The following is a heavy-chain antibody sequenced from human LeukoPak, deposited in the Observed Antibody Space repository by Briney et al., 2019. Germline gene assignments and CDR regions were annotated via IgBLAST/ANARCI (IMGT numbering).Heavy chain of an antibody. Sequence: KPSETLSLTCTVSGGSISSSSYYWGWVRQPPGKGLEWIGSVYYSGSTYYNPSLKSRVTISVDTSKNQFSLKLSSVTAADTAVYYCARQLGGSSSSWYRYYYYYMDVWGKGTTVTVSS. CDR3: ARQLGGSSSSWYRYYYYYMDV. D-gene: IGHD6-13*01. V-gene: IGHV4-39*01. CDR1: GGSISSSSYY. J-gene: IGHJ6*03. CDR2: VYYSGST.